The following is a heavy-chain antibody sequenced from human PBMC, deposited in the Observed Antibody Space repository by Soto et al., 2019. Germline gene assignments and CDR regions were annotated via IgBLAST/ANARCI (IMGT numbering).Heavy chain of an antibody. CDR2: ISYDGSNK. J-gene: IGHJ6*02. Sequence: QPGGSLRLSCAASGFTFSSYGMHWVRQAPGKGLEWVAVISYDGSNKYYADSVKGRFTISRDNSKNTLYLQMNSLRAEDTAVYYCAKDRLDYGGNPTGMGVWGQGTTVTVSS. V-gene: IGHV3-30*18. D-gene: IGHD4-17*01. CDR1: GFTFSSYG. CDR3: AKDRLDYGGNPTGMGV.